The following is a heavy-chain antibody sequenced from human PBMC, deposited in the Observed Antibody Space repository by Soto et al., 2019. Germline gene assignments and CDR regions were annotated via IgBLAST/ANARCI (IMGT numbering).Heavy chain of an antibody. D-gene: IGHD4-4*01. Sequence: PGGSRRLSCIVSGFTFSSYNMNWVRQTPGKGLEWVTYISASGCTISYADSVEGRFTISRDNVKNSLYLQMNSLRDEDTAVYYCARSKYIDYWGQGTLVTVSS. J-gene: IGHJ4*02. CDR1: GFTFSSYN. V-gene: IGHV3-48*02. CDR3: ARSKYIDY. CDR2: ISASGCTI.